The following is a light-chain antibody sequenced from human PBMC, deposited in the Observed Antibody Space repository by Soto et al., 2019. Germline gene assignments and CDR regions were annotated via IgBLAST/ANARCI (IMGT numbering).Light chain of an antibody. V-gene: IGKV3-15*01. Sequence: EIVMTQSPATLSVSPGERATLSCRASQSVSSNLAWYQQKPGQAPRLLIYGASTRATGIPARFSGSGSGTEFSLTISSLQSEDFEIYYCQQYDNWPRVTFGGGTKVDIK. CDR2: GAS. CDR3: QQYDNWPRVT. CDR1: QSVSSN. J-gene: IGKJ4*01.